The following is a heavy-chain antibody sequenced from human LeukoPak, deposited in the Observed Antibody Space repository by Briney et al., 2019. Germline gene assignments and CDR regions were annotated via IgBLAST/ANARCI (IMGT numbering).Heavy chain of an antibody. Sequence: PSETLSLTCTVSGGSISTYYWSWIRQPPGKGLEWIGYFYYSGSTNYNPSLKSRVTISVDTSKNQFSLRLSSVTAADTAVYYCAASYYYYSSGPRPYYFDFWGQGTLVTVSS. CDR1: GGSISTYY. CDR2: FYYSGST. V-gene: IGHV4-59*08. J-gene: IGHJ4*02. CDR3: AASYYYYSSGPRPYYFDF. D-gene: IGHD3-22*01.